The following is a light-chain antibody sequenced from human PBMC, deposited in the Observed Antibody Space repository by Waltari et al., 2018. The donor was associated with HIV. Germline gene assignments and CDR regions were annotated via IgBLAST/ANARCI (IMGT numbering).Light chain of an antibody. V-gene: IGLV2-23*02. CDR3: CAYAGSTTYVI. Sequence: QSALTQPAFVSGPPGQSITISCTGTSSAVGGYNLFSWYQQHPGKAPKLMIYEVSKRPSGVSNRFSGSKSGNTASLTISGLQAEDEADYYCCAYAGSTTYVIFGGGTKLTVL. J-gene: IGLJ2*01. CDR2: EVS. CDR1: SSAVGGYNL.